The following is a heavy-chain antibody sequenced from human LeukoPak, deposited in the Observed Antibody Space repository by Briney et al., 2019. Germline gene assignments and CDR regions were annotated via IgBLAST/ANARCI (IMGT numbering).Heavy chain of an antibody. Sequence: PGRSLRLSCAASGFTSSSYGMHWVRQAPGKGLEWVAVISYDGSNKYYADSVKGRFTISRDNSKNTLYLQMNSLRAEDTAVYYCAKILSSWYFDYWGQGTLVTVSS. CDR3: AKILSSWYFDY. J-gene: IGHJ4*02. CDR1: GFTSSSYG. D-gene: IGHD6-13*01. V-gene: IGHV3-30*18. CDR2: ISYDGSNK.